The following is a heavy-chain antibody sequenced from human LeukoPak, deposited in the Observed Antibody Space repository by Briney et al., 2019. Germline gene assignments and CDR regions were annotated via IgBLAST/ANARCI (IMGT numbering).Heavy chain of an antibody. J-gene: IGHJ2*01. V-gene: IGHV3-23*01. CDR3: AKDRGKQWPNWYFDV. D-gene: IGHD6-19*01. CDR2: VSGSGASA. Sequence: GESLKISCAASGFTFSTYAMSWVRQAPGKGLEWVSTVSGSGASAHHGDSVKGRFTISRDNSKNMVYLQMNSLRGEDTAVYYCAKDRGKQWPNWYFDVWGRGTLVTVSS. CDR1: GFTFSTYA.